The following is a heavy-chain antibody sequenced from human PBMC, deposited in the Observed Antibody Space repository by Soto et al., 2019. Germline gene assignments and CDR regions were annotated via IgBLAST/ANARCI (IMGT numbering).Heavy chain of an antibody. CDR2: ISYTGTT. CDR1: FGSIASNSYH. D-gene: IGHD2-2*01. CDR3: ARLVVVAPAAKV. Sequence: SETLSLTCSVSFGSIASNSYHWGWIRQPPGKGLEWIGSISYTGTTYYSPSLKSRVTISADTSKKQFSLRLDSATAADTAVYYCARLVVVAPAAKVWGQGALVTVSS. J-gene: IGHJ4*02. V-gene: IGHV4-39*01.